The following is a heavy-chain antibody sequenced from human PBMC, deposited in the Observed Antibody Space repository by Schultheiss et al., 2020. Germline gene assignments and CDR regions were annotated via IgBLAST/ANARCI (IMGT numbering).Heavy chain of an antibody. D-gene: IGHD2-15*01. V-gene: IGHV3-9*01. Sequence: GGSLRLSCAPSGFPFDDYAMHWVRQVPGRGLEWVASVSWNSGTILYADSVKGRFTISRDNAKNSLYLQMNSLRAGDTAVYYCAIGGSYGEITGYYYYGMDVWGQGTTVTVSS. J-gene: IGHJ6*02. CDR3: AIGGSYGEITGYYYYGMDV. CDR1: GFPFDDYA. CDR2: VSWNSGTI.